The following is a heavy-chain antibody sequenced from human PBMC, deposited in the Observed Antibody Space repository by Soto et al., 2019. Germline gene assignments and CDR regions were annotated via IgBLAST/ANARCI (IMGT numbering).Heavy chain of an antibody. CDR3: ARVGGTGGYTYGLDY. Sequence: RASVKVSCKASGGTFSSYAISWVRQAPGQGLEWMGGIIPVFGTGIYAQKFQGRVTITADKSTNTAYMELSSLRSEDTAVYFCARVGGTGGYTYGLDYWGQGPMVTV. J-gene: IGHJ4*02. V-gene: IGHV1-69*06. D-gene: IGHD5-18*01. CDR2: IIPVFGTG. CDR1: GGTFSSYA.